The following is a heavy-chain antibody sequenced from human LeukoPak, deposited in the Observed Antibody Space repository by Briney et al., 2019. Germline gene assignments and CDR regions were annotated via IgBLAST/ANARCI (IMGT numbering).Heavy chain of an antibody. J-gene: IGHJ4*02. V-gene: IGHV3-15*07. CDR2: IKSKTDGETT. CDR3: TTSFLAVAGYYFDY. D-gene: IGHD6-19*01. Sequence: GGSLRLSCVVSGFTFRNAWLNWVRQARGKGLGWVGRIKSKTDGETTDYAAPVKGRFTVSRDDSKTTLYLQMNSLQTEDTAVYYCTTSFLAVAGYYFDYWGQGTLVTVSS. CDR1: GFTFRNAW.